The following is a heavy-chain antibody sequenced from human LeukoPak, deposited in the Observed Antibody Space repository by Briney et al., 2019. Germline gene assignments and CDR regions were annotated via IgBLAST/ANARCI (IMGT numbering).Heavy chain of an antibody. CDR1: GYTLTELS. CDR2: FDPEDGET. Sequence: ASVKVSCKVSGYTLTELSMHWVRQAPGKGLEWMGGFDPEDGETIYAQKFQGRVTMTEDTSSDTAYMELSSLRSEDTAVYYCATVNRHYDSSGYDYMGYWGQGTLVTVSS. V-gene: IGHV1-24*01. CDR3: ATVNRHYDSSGYDYMGY. D-gene: IGHD3-22*01. J-gene: IGHJ4*02.